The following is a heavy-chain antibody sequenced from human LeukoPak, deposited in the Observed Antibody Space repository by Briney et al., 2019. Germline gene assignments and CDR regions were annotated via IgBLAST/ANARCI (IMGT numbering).Heavy chain of an antibody. Sequence: PGGSLRLSCAASGFTFSSYSMNWVRQAPGKGLEWVSSISSSSYIYYADSVKGRFTISRDNAKNSLYLQMNSLRAEDTAVYYCARSEQWLVLDYWGQGTLVTVSS. D-gene: IGHD6-19*01. CDR3: ARSEQWLVLDY. CDR2: ISSSSYI. J-gene: IGHJ4*02. V-gene: IGHV3-21*01. CDR1: GFTFSSYS.